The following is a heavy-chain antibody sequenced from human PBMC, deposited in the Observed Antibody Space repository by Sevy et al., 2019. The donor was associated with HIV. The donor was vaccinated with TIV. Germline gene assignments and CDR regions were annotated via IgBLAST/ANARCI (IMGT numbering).Heavy chain of an antibody. V-gene: IGHV3-20*01. Sequence: GGSLRLSCAASGFTFDDYGMSWVRQAPGKGLEWVSGINWNGGSTGYADSVKGRFTISRDNAKNSLYLQMNSLRAEDTAVYHCARAGYYDSSGPRVGYYYYYYMDVWGKGTTVTVSS. CDR3: ARAGYYDSSGPRVGYYYYYYMDV. D-gene: IGHD3-22*01. CDR2: INWNGGST. CDR1: GFTFDDYG. J-gene: IGHJ6*03.